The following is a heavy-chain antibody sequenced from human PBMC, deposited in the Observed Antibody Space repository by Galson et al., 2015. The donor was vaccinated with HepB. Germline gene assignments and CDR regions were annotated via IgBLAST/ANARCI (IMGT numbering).Heavy chain of an antibody. V-gene: IGHV1-69*10. Sequence: SVKVSCKASGGTFSSYAISWVRQAPGQGLEWMGGIIPILGIANYAQKFQGRVTITADKSTSTAYMELSSLRSEDTAVYYCATTRFLEWLFPTHYYYYMDVWGKGTTVTVSS. CDR3: ATTRFLEWLFPTHYYYYMDV. D-gene: IGHD3-3*01. CDR2: IIPILGIA. CDR1: GGTFSSYA. J-gene: IGHJ6*03.